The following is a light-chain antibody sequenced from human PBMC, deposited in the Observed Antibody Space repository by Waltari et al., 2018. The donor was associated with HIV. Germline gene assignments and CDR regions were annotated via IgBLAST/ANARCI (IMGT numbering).Light chain of an antibody. CDR2: DVT. V-gene: IGLV2-11*01. Sequence: QSALTQPRSVSGSPGQSVTISCTGTSSDVGGYTSVSWYQHHPGKAPKLIIFDVTERPSGVPDRFSGSKSGSTASLTISGLQAEDETDYYCCSYAGNHNYVFGTGTKVTVL. CDR3: CSYAGNHNYV. J-gene: IGLJ1*01. CDR1: SSDVGGYTS.